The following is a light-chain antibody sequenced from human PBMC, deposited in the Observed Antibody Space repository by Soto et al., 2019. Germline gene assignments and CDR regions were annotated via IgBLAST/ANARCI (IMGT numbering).Light chain of an antibody. J-gene: IGLJ2*01. CDR2: KDS. CDR3: YSAADNIGV. CDR1: VLAKKY. Sequence: SYELTQPSSVSVSPGQTARITCSGDVLAKKYARWFQQKPRQAPVLVISKDSERPSGIPERFSGSRSGTTVTLTISGAQVEDEADYYCYSAADNIGVFGGGTKLTVL. V-gene: IGLV3-27*01.